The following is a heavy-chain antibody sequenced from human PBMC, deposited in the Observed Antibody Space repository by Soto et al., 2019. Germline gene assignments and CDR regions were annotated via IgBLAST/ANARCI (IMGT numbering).Heavy chain of an antibody. J-gene: IGHJ6*02. D-gene: IGHD3-10*01. CDR3: AKTPQYYYGSGVYYGMDV. Sequence: PGGSLRLSCAASGFTFSSYGMHWVRQAPGKGLEWVAVISYDGSNKYYADSVKGRFTISRDNSKNTLYLQMNSLRAEDTAVYYCAKTPQYYYGSGVYYGMDVWGQGTTVTVSS. V-gene: IGHV3-30*18. CDR1: GFTFSSYG. CDR2: ISYDGSNK.